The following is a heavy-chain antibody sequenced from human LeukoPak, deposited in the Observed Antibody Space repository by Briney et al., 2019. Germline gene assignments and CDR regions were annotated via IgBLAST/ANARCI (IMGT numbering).Heavy chain of an antibody. CDR1: GFTFSNYA. J-gene: IGHJ4*02. V-gene: IGHV3-11*01. Sequence: GGSLRLSCAASGFTFSNYAMSWIRQAPGKGLEWVSYISSSGSTIYYADSVKGRFTISRDNAKNSLYLQMNSLRAEDTAVYYCARSSGSYLAYFDYWGQGTLVTVSS. CDR2: ISSSGSTI. D-gene: IGHD1-26*01. CDR3: ARSSGSYLAYFDY.